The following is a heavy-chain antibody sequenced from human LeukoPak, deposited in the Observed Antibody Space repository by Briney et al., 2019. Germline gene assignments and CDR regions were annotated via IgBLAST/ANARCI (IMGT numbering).Heavy chain of an antibody. J-gene: IGHJ6*02. CDR1: GFTFSSYG. CDR3: ARAPLYDSWSGYPEYGMDV. D-gene: IGHD3-3*01. V-gene: IGHV3-33*01. Sequence: PGGSLRLSCAASGFTFSSYGMHWVRQAPGKGLEWVAVIWYDGSNKYYADSVKGRFTISRDNSKNTLYLQMNSLRAEDTAVYYCARAPLYDSWSGYPEYGMDVWGQGTTVTVSS. CDR2: IWYDGSNK.